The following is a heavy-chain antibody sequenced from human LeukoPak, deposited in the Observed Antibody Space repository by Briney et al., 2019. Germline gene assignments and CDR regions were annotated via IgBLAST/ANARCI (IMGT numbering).Heavy chain of an antibody. CDR3: ARGYCSGGSCYSYYYYNYMDV. J-gene: IGHJ6*03. D-gene: IGHD2-15*01. Sequence: SETLSLTCSVSGGSISSYYWSWIRQPPGKGLEWIGYIYYSGRTSYNPSLKSRVTISVDTSKNQFSLKLSSVTAADTAVYYCARGYCSGGSCYSYYYYNYMDVWGKGTTVTVSS. CDR2: IYYSGRT. CDR1: GGSISSYY. V-gene: IGHV4-59*12.